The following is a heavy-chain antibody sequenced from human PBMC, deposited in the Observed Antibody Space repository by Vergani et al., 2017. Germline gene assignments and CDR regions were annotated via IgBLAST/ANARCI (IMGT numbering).Heavy chain of an antibody. CDR2: ISAYNGNT. V-gene: IGHV1-18*01. CDR3: ARGLGQAYISGWYPRYEYCMDV. CDR1: GYTFTSYG. D-gene: IGHD6-19*01. Sequence: QVQLVQSGAEVKKPGASVKVSCKASGYTFTSYGISWVRQAPGQGLEWMGWISAYNGNTNYAQKLQGRVTMTTETSTSTAYMELRSLRSDDTAVYYCARGLGQAYISGWYPRYEYCMDVWGQGTTVTVSS. J-gene: IGHJ6*02.